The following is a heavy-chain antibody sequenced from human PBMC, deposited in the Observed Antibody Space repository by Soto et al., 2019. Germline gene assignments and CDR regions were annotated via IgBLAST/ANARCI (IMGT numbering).Heavy chain of an antibody. Sequence: SETLSLPWTVLWGYISNRSYCWGWIRQTPGKGLEWIGSIYYSGSTYYNPSLKSRVTIYVDTSKNQFSLKLRPVTAADTAVYYCARHGTTVSSAAFDIWGQRTMVTVS. CDR1: WGYISNRSYC. J-gene: IGHJ3*02. CDR2: IYYSGST. D-gene: IGHD4-17*01. V-gene: IGHV4-39*01. CDR3: ARHGTTVSSAAFDI.